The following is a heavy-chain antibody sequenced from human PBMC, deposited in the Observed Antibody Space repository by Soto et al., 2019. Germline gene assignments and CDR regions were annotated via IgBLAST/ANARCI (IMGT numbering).Heavy chain of an antibody. D-gene: IGHD6-25*01. Sequence: PGGSLRLSCAASGFTFSSYGMHRVRQAPGKGLEWVAVIWYDGSNKYYADSVKGRFTISRDNSKNTLYLQMNSLRAEDTAVYYCARDRGPLEYRTATYGMDVWGQGTTVTVSS. J-gene: IGHJ6*02. CDR1: GFTFSSYG. CDR2: IWYDGSNK. V-gene: IGHV3-33*01. CDR3: ARDRGPLEYRTATYGMDV.